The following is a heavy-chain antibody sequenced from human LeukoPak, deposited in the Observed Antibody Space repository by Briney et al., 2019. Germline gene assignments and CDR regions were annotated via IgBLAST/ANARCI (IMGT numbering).Heavy chain of an antibody. V-gene: IGHV3-66*04. CDR1: EFSVGSNY. J-gene: IGHJ6*03. CDR2: IYSGGST. Sequence: GGSLRLSCAASEFSVGSNYMTWVRQAPGKGLEWVSLIYSGGSTYYADSVKGRFTISRDNSKNTLYLQMNSLRAEDTAVYYCARHYDSSGYYSLFHYYYYYYMDVWGKGTTVTVSS. D-gene: IGHD3-22*01. CDR3: ARHYDSSGYYSLFHYYYYYYMDV.